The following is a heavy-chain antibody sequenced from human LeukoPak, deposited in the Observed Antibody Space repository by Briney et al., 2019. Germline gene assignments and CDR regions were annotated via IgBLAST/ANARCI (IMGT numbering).Heavy chain of an antibody. CDR1: GIRLSNYG. V-gene: IGHV3-23*01. Sequence: GGSLRLSCVVSGIRLSNYGMSWVRQAPGKGLEWVSGISESGGGTSYADSVKGRFTISRDNSLNTLYLQMNSLRAEDTAVYFCAKRGVVIRGVLVIGFHKEAYYFDYWGQRILVTVSS. J-gene: IGHJ4*02. D-gene: IGHD3-10*01. CDR3: AKRGVVIRGVLVIGFHKEAYYFDY. CDR2: ISESGGGT.